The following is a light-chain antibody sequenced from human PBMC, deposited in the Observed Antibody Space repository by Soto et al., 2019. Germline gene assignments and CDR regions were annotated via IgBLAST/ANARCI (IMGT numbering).Light chain of an antibody. V-gene: IGKV3-15*01. CDR3: QQYNNWPLLLT. CDR2: GAS. J-gene: IGKJ4*01. Sequence: EIVMTQSPATLSVSPGERATLSCRASQSVSSNLAWYQQEPGQAPRLLIYGASTRATGVPARFSGSGSGTEFTLTISSLQSEDFAVYYCQQYNNWPLLLTFGGGTKVEIK. CDR1: QSVSSN.